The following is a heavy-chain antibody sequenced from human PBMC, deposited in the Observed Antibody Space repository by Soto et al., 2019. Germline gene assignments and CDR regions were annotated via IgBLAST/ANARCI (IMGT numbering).Heavy chain of an antibody. CDR2: MNPNSGNT. D-gene: IGHD2-2*01. CDR3: ARGRDIVVVPAAMKTGWFDP. CDR1: GYTFTSYD. V-gene: IGHV1-8*01. J-gene: IGHJ5*02. Sequence: GASVKVSCKASGYTFTSYDINWVRQATGQGLEWMGWMNPNSGNTGYAQKFQGRVTMTRNTSISTAYMELSSLRSEDTAVYYCARGRDIVVVPAAMKTGWFDPWGQGTLVTVSS.